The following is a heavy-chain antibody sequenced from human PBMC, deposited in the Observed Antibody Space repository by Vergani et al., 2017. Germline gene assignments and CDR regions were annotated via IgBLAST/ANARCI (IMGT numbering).Heavy chain of an antibody. CDR3: AKKRGYSYGYQLDY. Sequence: EVQLVESGGGLVQPGGSLRLSCAASGFTFRSYAMSWVRQAPGKGLEWVSAISGSGGSTYYADSVTGRFTISRDNSKNTLYLQRNSLRAEDTAVYYCAKKRGYSYGYQLDYWGQGTLVTVSS. J-gene: IGHJ4*02. CDR1: GFTFRSYA. V-gene: IGHV3-23*04. CDR2: ISGSGGST. D-gene: IGHD5-18*01.